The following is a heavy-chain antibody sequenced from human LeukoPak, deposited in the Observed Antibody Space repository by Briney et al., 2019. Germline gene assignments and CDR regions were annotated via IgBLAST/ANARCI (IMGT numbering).Heavy chain of an antibody. Sequence: GASVKVSCKASGYSFPAKYMHWVRQAPGQGLEWMGWINPNSGDTTFAQKFQDRGTMTRDTSISAAYMELSSLTSDDTAVYYCARRGSSGSYRTPFDIWGQGTMVTVSS. CDR3: ARRGSSGSYRTPFDI. D-gene: IGHD1-26*01. CDR1: GYSFPAKY. CDR2: INPNSGDT. J-gene: IGHJ3*02. V-gene: IGHV1-2*02.